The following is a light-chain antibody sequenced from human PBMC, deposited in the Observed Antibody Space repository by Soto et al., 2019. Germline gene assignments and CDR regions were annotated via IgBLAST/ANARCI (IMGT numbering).Light chain of an antibody. J-gene: IGKJ1*01. V-gene: IGKV3-20*01. CDR1: QSVSSNS. CDR2: GAS. CDR3: QHYNSYSEA. Sequence: IVLTQSPGTLSLSPGERATLSCRASQSVSSNSLAWYQQKPGQAPRLVIYGASTRATGFPDRFTGSGSGTDFTLTISSLQPDDFATYYCQHYNSYSEAFGQGTKVDIK.